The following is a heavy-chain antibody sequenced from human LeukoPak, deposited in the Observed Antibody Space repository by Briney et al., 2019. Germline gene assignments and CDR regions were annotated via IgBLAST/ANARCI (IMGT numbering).Heavy chain of an antibody. Sequence: PGGSLRLSCAASGFTFSSYGMHWVRQAPGKGLEWVAFIRYDGSNKYYADSVKGRFTISRDNSKNTLYLQMNSLRAEDTAVYYCAKDEGVWGSYRYPDYWGQGTLVTVSS. V-gene: IGHV3-30*02. D-gene: IGHD3-16*02. CDR1: GFTFSSYG. CDR2: IRYDGSNK. CDR3: AKDEGVWGSYRYPDY. J-gene: IGHJ4*02.